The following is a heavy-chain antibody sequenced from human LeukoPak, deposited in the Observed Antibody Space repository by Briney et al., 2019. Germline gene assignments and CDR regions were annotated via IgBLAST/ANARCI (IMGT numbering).Heavy chain of an antibody. J-gene: IGHJ4*02. CDR2: INPNSGGT. V-gene: IGHV1-2*02. D-gene: IGHD5-12*01. Sequence: ASVKVSCKASGYTFTGYCMHWVRQAPGQGLEWMGWINPNSGGTNYAQKLQGRVTMTRDTSISTAYMELSRLRSDDTAVYYCARGPQWWLRLLIEGSYFDYWGQGTLVTVSS. CDR3: ARGPQWWLRLLIEGSYFDY. CDR1: GYTFTGYC.